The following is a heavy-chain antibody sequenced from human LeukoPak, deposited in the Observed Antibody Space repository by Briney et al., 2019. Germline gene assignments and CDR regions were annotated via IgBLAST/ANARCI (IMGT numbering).Heavy chain of an antibody. V-gene: IGHV3-30*02. Sequence: GGSLRLSCAASGFIFSSFGMHWVRQAPGKGLEWVAFIQDDGSNKFYADSVKGRFTISRDNSKNTLFLQMNSLRPEDTALYYCAKQMVERPHYYYMDVWGKGTTVTVSS. D-gene: IGHD2-15*01. CDR3: AKQMVERPHYYYMDV. J-gene: IGHJ6*03. CDR1: GFIFSSFG. CDR2: IQDDGSNK.